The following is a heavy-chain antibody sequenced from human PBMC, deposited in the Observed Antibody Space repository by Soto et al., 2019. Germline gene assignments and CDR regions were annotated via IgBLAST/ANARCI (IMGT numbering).Heavy chain of an antibody. CDR3: TRTTTTKGRDY. CDR2: ISVTGSGT. V-gene: IGHV3-23*01. CDR1: GFTFSSYD. Sequence: EVQLLESGGGLVQPGGSLGLSCAASGFTFSSYDMSWVRQAPGKGLEYVSSISVTGSGTYYADSVKVRFTTSGDNAKNTLYLQMNSLRVEDTAVFYCTRTTTTKGRDYWGQGTLVTVSS. D-gene: IGHD1-26*01. J-gene: IGHJ4*02.